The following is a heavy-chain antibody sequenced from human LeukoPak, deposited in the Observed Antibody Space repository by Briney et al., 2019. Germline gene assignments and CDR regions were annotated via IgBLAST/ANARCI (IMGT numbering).Heavy chain of an antibody. CDR3: ARSRRMVQGYFDY. CDR1: GGSFSGYY. D-gene: IGHD3-10*01. Sequence: PSETLSLTCAVYGGSFSGYYWSWIRQPPGKGLEWIGEINHSGSTNYNPSLKSRVTISVDTSKNQFSLKLSSVTAADTAVYYCARSRRMVQGYFDYWGQGTLVTVSS. J-gene: IGHJ4*02. V-gene: IGHV4-34*01. CDR2: INHSGST.